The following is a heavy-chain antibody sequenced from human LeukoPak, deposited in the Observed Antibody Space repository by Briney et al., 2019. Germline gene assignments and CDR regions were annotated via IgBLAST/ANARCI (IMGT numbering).Heavy chain of an antibody. V-gene: IGHV4-59*11. CDR3: AREGYYDSGGYYSRTFDI. CDR2: IYYSGST. D-gene: IGHD3-22*01. Sequence: SETLSLTCTVSGGSISSHYWSWIRQPPGKGLEWIGYIYYSGSTNYNPSLKSRVTISVDTSKNQFSLKLSSVTTADTAVYYCAREGYYDSGGYYSRTFDIWGQGTMVTVSS. CDR1: GGSISSHY. J-gene: IGHJ3*02.